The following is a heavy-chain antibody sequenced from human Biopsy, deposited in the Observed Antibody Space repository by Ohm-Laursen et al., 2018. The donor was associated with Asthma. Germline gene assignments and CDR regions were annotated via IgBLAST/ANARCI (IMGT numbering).Heavy chain of an antibody. CDR2: INWSGGST. Sequence: SLRLSCTASGFTFDDYAMNWVRQAPGKGLDWVSGINWSGGSTGYADSVKGRFTISRDNAKNSLYLQMNSLRAEDTALYHCGRDMGGFGSGWFPVEFWGQGTLVTVSS. V-gene: IGHV3-20*01. CDR3: GRDMGGFGSGWFPVEF. CDR1: GFTFDDYA. D-gene: IGHD6-19*01. J-gene: IGHJ4*02.